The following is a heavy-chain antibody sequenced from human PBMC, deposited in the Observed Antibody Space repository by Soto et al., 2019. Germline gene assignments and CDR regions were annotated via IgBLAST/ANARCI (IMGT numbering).Heavy chain of an antibody. CDR3: ARCIIAAADPCMDV. D-gene: IGHD6-13*01. CDR2: INPNSGGT. CDR1: GYTFTGYY. V-gene: IGHV1-2*04. J-gene: IGHJ6*02. Sequence: ASVKVSCKASGYTFTGYYMHWVRQAPGQGLEWMGWINPNSGGTNYAQKFQGWVTMTRDTSISTAYMELSRLRSDDTAVYYCARCIIAAADPCMDVWGQATTLTVSS.